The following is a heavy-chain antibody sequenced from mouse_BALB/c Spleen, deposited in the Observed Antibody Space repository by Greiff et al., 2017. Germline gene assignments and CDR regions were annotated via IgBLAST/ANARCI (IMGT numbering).Heavy chain of an antibody. CDR2: IWAGGST. CDR3: ARFITTVVATSGRFAY. V-gene: IGHV2-9*02. CDR1: GFSLTSYG. J-gene: IGHJ3*01. D-gene: IGHD1-1*01. Sequence: VMLVESGPGLVAPSQSLSITCTVSGFSLTSYGVHWVRQPPGKGLEWLGVIWAGGSTNYNSALMSRLSISKDNSKSQVFLKMNSLQTDDTAMYYCARFITTVVATSGRFAYWGQGTLVTVSA.